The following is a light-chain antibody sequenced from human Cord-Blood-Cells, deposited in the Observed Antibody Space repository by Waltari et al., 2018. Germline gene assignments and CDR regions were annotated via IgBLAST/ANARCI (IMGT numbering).Light chain of an antibody. CDR3: SSYTSSSTLV. CDR1: SSDVGGYNY. CDR2: DVS. J-gene: IGLJ1*01. Sequence: QSALTQPASVPGSPGQSITISCTGTSSDVGGYNYVSWYQQHPGKAPKLMIYDVSNRPSGVSTRVSVSKSANTASLTISGLQAEDEADYYGSSYTSSSTLVFGTGTKVTVL. V-gene: IGLV2-14*01.